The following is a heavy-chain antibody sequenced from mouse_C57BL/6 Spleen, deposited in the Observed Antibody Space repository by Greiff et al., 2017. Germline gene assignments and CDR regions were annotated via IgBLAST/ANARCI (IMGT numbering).Heavy chain of an antibody. CDR3: AGHGRRLTWFAY. CDR1: GYAFSSYW. CDR2: IYPGDGDT. J-gene: IGHJ3*01. V-gene: IGHV1-80*01. D-gene: IGHD1-1*01. Sequence: QVQLQQSGAELVKPGASVKISCKASGYAFSSYWMNWVKQRPGKGLEWIGQIYPGDGDTDYNGKFKGKATLTADKSSSTAYMQLSSLTSEDSAVYFCAGHGRRLTWFAYWGQGALGTVSA.